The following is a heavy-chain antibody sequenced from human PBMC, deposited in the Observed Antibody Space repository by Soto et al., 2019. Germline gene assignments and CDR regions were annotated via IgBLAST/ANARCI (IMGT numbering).Heavy chain of an antibody. J-gene: IGHJ5*02. Sequence: ASVKVSCKASGCTFTSYAMHWVRQAPGQRLEWMGWVNAGNGNTKYSQKFQGRVTITRDTSASTAYMELSSLRSEDTAVYYCASSHGVVGWFDPWGQGTLVTVSS. CDR2: VNAGNGNT. D-gene: IGHD4-17*01. CDR1: GCTFTSYA. V-gene: IGHV1-3*01. CDR3: ASSHGVVGWFDP.